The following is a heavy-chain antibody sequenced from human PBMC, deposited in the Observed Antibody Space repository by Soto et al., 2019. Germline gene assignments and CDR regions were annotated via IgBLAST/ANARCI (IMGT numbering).Heavy chain of an antibody. CDR2: IWFDGSNK. J-gene: IGHJ4*02. Sequence: GGSLRLSCAASGFTFSDYGMHWVRQAPGKGLEWVAVIWFDGSNKYYADSVKGRFTLSRDNSKNTLYLQMNGLRAEDTGVFYCARDPSHGSGSYLDYWGQGTLVTVSP. D-gene: IGHD3-10*01. V-gene: IGHV3-33*01. CDR3: ARDPSHGSGSYLDY. CDR1: GFTFSDYG.